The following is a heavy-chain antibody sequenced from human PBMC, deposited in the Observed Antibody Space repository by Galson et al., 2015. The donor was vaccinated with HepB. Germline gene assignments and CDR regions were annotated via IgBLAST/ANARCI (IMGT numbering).Heavy chain of an antibody. Sequence: SVKVSCKASGYTFTELSMHWVRQAPGKGLEWMGGFDPEDGETIYAQKFQGRVTMTEDTSTDTAYMELSSLRSEDTAVYYCATDLWAAAGTLNYGMDVWGQGTTVTVSS. CDR1: GYTFTELS. CDR2: FDPEDGET. V-gene: IGHV1-24*01. J-gene: IGHJ6*02. CDR3: ATDLWAAAGTLNYGMDV. D-gene: IGHD6-13*01.